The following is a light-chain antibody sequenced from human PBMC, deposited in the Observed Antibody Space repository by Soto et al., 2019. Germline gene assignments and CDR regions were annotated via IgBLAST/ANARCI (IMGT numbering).Light chain of an antibody. CDR2: EVS. CDR1: SSDVGGYNY. V-gene: IGLV2-14*01. J-gene: IGLJ1*01. CDR3: NSYTSKSTGV. Sequence: QSALTQPASVSGSPGQSITISCTGTSSDVGGYNYVSWYQQHPGKAPKLIIYEVSNRPSGVSNRLSCSKSGNTASLTISGHPAEDEADYYCNSYTSKSTGVFGTGTKLTVL.